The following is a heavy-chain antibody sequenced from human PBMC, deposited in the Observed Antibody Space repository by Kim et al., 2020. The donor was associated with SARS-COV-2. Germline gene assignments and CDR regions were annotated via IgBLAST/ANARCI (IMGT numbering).Heavy chain of an antibody. CDR2: ISGNAGNT. CDR1: GFGFNSYA. J-gene: IGHJ4*02. V-gene: IGHV3-23*01. CDR3: AKGLPFYYERSGSYSPIDY. Sequence: GGSLRLSCAASGFGFNSYAMNWVRQAPGKGLEWVSAISGNAGNTHYADSVKGRFTISRDNSKNTLYLQMNSLRAEDTAVYYCAKGLPFYYERSGSYSPIDYWGQGTLVTVSS. D-gene: IGHD3-22*01.